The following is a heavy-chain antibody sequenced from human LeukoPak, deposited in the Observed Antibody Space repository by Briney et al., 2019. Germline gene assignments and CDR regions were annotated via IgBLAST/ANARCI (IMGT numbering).Heavy chain of an antibody. CDR2: INAGNGNT. J-gene: IGHJ4*02. D-gene: IGHD1-20*01. Sequence: GASVKVSCKASGYTFANYAMHWVRQAPGQRREWMGWINAGNGNTKYSQKFQGRVTITRDTSATTAYMELSSLRSEDTAVYYCAREIITGTRTFDYWGQGTLVTVSS. V-gene: IGHV1-3*01. CDR1: GYTFANYA. CDR3: AREIITGTRTFDY.